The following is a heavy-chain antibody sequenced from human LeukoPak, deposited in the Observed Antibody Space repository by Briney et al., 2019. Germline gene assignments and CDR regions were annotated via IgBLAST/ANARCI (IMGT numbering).Heavy chain of an antibody. V-gene: IGHV3-30*18. Sequence: PGGSLRLSCAASGFTFSSYGMHWARQAPGKGLEWVAVISYDGSNKYYADSVKGRFTISRDNSKNTLYLQMNSLRAEDTAVYYCAKDLYDYWGQGTLVTVSS. CDR1: GFTFSSYG. CDR3: AKDLYDY. CDR2: ISYDGSNK. J-gene: IGHJ4*02.